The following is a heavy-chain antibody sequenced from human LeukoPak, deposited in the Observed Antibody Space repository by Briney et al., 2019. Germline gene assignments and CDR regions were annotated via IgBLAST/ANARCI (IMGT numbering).Heavy chain of an antibody. CDR1: GGSISSYY. CDR3: ARVCSGGSCYRAFDI. D-gene: IGHD2-15*01. Sequence: PSETLSLTCTVSGGSISSYYWSWIRQPPGKGLEWIGYIYYSGSTNYNPSLKSRVTISVDTSKNQFSLKLSSVTAADTAVYYCARVCSGGSCYRAFDIWGQGTMVTVSS. CDR2: IYYSGST. V-gene: IGHV4-59*01. J-gene: IGHJ3*02.